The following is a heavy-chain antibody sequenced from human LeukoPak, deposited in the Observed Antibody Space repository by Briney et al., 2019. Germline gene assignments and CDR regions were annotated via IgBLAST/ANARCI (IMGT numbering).Heavy chain of an antibody. Sequence: GGSLRLSCAVSGFTFSSYSMNWVRQAPGKGLEWVANIKQDGSEKYYVDSVKGRFTISRDNAKNSLYLQINSLRAEDTAVYYCARQGGYSFPRYYFDYWGQGTLVTVSS. CDR1: GFTFSSYS. D-gene: IGHD5-18*01. V-gene: IGHV3-7*01. CDR2: IKQDGSEK. J-gene: IGHJ4*02. CDR3: ARQGGYSFPRYYFDY.